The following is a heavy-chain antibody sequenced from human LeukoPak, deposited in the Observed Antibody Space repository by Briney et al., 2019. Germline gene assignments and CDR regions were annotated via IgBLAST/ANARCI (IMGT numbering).Heavy chain of an antibody. CDR3: AREGSGYYDILTGFPPYYYYYGMDV. CDR1: GFTFSSYA. Sequence: GGSLRLSCAASGFTFSSYAMHWVRQAPGKGLEWVAVISYDGSNKYYADSVKGRFTISRDNSKNTLYLQMNSLRAEDTAVYYCAREGSGYYDILTGFPPYYYYYGMDVWGQGTTVTVSS. CDR2: ISYDGSNK. J-gene: IGHJ6*02. V-gene: IGHV3-30*04. D-gene: IGHD3-9*01.